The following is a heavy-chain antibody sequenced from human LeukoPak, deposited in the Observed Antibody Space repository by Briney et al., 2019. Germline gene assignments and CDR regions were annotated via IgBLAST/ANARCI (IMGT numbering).Heavy chain of an antibody. CDR2: ISHSGTT. CDR1: GYSISNGYY. D-gene: IGHD3-10*01. Sequence: SETLSLTCTVSGYSISNGYYWGRIRQPPGKGLEWIGSISHSGTTFYNPSLKSRVTISVDTSKNQFSLKLSFVSAADTAVYYCARDSIISVYYFGSGSYNDGDYWGLGTLVTISS. CDR3: ARDSIISVYYFGSGSYNDGDY. J-gene: IGHJ4*02. V-gene: IGHV4-38-2*02.